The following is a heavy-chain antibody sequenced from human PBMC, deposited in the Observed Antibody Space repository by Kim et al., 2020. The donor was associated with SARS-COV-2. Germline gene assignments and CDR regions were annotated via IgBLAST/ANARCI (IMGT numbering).Heavy chain of an antibody. J-gene: IGHJ4*02. D-gene: IGHD6-19*01. CDR3: AREGVAGTWVFDY. V-gene: IGHV1-46*01. CDR2: INPSGDST. Sequence: ASVKVSCKASGYTFTSYYMSWVRQAPGQGLEWMGIINPSGDSTNYAQKFQGRVTMTRDTSTSTVYMELSSLRSEDTAVYYCAREGVAGTWVFDYWGQGTLVTVSS. CDR1: GYTFTSYY.